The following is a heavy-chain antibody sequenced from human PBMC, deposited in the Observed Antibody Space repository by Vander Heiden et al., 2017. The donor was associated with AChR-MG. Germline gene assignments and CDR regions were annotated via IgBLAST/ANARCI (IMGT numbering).Heavy chain of an antibody. CDR2: INHSGST. D-gene: IGHD3-10*01. J-gene: IGHJ5*02. V-gene: IGHV4-34*01. Sequence: QVQLQQWGAGLLKPSETLSLTCAVYGGSFSGYYWSWIRQPPGKGLEWIGEINHSGSTNYNPSLKSRVTISVDTSKNQFSLKLSSVTAADTAVYYCARAVAWFGESNWFDPWGQGTLVTVSS. CDR1: GGSFSGYY. CDR3: ARAVAWFGESNWFDP.